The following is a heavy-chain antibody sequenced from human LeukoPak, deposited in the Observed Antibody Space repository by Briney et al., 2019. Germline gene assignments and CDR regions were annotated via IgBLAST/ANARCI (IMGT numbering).Heavy chain of an antibody. V-gene: IGHV3-48*01. CDR1: GFTFSSYS. D-gene: IGHD2-2*01. CDR3: ARDLRLKYYQGFDP. J-gene: IGHJ5*02. CDR2: ISSSSSTI. Sequence: AGGSLRLSCAASGFTFSSYSMNWVRQAPGKGLEWVSYISSSSSTIYYADSMKGRFTISRDNAKNSLYLQMNSPRAEDTAVYYCARDLRLKYYQGFDPWGQGTLVTVSS.